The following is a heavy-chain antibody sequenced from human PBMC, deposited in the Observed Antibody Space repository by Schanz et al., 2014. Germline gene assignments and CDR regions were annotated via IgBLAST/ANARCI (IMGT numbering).Heavy chain of an antibody. CDR1: GFIFSAYT. V-gene: IGHV3-21*01. J-gene: IGHJ6*02. Sequence: EVQLVESGGGLVKPGESLRLSCAASGFIFSAYTMNWVRQAPGKGLEWVSSLSSSGLYTFYADLAGGRFTISRDDAKNSLFLEMNNLRTEDTAVYFCARDIKKQLVDSKDYYYGMDVWGQGTTXTVSS. CDR2: LSSSGLYT. CDR3: ARDIKKQLVDSKDYYYGMDV. D-gene: IGHD6-13*01.